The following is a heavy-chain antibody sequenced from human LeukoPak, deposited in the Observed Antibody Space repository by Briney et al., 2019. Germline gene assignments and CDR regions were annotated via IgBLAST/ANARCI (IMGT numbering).Heavy chain of an antibody. J-gene: IGHJ4*02. Sequence: ASAKVSCKASGGTFSSYAISWVRQAPGQGLEWMGWINPNSGGTNYAQKFQGRVTMTRDTSISTAYMELSRLRSDDTAVYYCARGFGGSGYTFDYWGQGTLVTVSS. CDR3: ARGFGGSGYTFDY. CDR2: INPNSGGT. D-gene: IGHD3-22*01. CDR1: GGTFSSYA. V-gene: IGHV1-2*02.